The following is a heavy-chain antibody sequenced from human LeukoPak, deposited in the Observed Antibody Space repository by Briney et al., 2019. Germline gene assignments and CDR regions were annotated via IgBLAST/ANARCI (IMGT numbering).Heavy chain of an antibody. Sequence: GGSLRLSCAASGFTFSIYAMSWVRQAPGKGLEWVSAISGSGGSTYYADSVKGRFTISRDNSKNTLYLQMNSLRAEDTAVYYCAILWTTVTIEVLGHWGQGTLVTVSS. CDR2: ISGSGGST. V-gene: IGHV3-23*01. CDR1: GFTFSIYA. J-gene: IGHJ4*02. CDR3: AILWTTVTIEVLGH. D-gene: IGHD4-17*01.